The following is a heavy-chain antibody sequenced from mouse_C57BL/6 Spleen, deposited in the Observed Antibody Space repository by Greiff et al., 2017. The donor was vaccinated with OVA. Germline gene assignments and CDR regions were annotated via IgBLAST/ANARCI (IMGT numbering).Heavy chain of an antibody. CDR1: GYTFTSYW. CDR3: ARRGSSGYGDY. CDR2: IDPSDSYT. D-gene: IGHD3-2*02. J-gene: IGHJ2*01. V-gene: IGHV1-59*01. Sequence: QVQLQQSGAELVRPGTSVKLSCKASGYTFTSYWMHWVKQRPGQGLECIGVIDPSDSYTNDNQKFKGKATLTVDTSSSTAYMQLSSLTSEDCAVYYCARRGSSGYGDYWGQGTTLTVSP.